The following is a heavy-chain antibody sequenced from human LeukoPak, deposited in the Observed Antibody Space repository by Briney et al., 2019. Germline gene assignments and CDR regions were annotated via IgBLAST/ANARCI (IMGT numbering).Heavy chain of an antibody. CDR1: GGSFSGYY. Sequence: SETLSLTCAVYGGSFSGYYWSWIRQPPGKGLEWIAEINHSGSTYYNPSLKSRVTISVDTSKNQFSLKLSSVTAADTAVYYCTSDSSGYYYFDYWGRGSLVTVSS. V-gene: IGHV4-34*01. CDR3: TSDSSGYYYFDY. D-gene: IGHD3-22*01. J-gene: IGHJ4*02. CDR2: INHSGST.